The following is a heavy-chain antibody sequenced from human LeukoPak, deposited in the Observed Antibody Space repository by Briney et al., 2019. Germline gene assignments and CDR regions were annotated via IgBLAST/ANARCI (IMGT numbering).Heavy chain of an antibody. CDR1: GGSISSTGYY. J-gene: IGHJ4*02. Sequence: SETLSPTCTVSGGSISSTGYYWGWIRQPPGKGLEWIGSIYYSGSTYDNPSLKSRVTISVDTSKNQFSLKLSSVTAADTAVYYCTRRSGGLPSDYWGQGTLVTASS. V-gene: IGHV4-39*01. D-gene: IGHD3-10*01. CDR2: IYYSGST. CDR3: TRRSGGLPSDY.